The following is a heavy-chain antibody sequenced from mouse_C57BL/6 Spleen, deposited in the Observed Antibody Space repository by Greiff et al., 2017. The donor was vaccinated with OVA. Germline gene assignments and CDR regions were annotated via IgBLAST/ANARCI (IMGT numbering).Heavy chain of an antibody. J-gene: IGHJ1*03. V-gene: IGHV1-72*01. CDR3: ARWDTTVVALDWYFDV. CDR1: GYTFTSYW. Sequence: VQLQQPGAELVKPGASVKLSCKASGYTFTSYWMHWVKQRPGRGLEWIGRIDPNSGGTKYNEKFKRKATLTVDKPSSTAYMQLSSLTSEDSAVYYCARWDTTVVALDWYFDVWGTGTTVTVSS. D-gene: IGHD1-1*01. CDR2: IDPNSGGT.